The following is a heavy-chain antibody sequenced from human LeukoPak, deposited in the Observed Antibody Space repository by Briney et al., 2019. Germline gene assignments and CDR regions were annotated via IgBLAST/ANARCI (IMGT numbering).Heavy chain of an antibody. V-gene: IGHV4-34*01. CDR3: ARAPRYNWNDVSGWFDP. CDR1: GGSFSGYY. J-gene: IGHJ5*02. CDR2: INHSGST. D-gene: IGHD1-1*01. Sequence: SETLSLTCAVYGGSFSGYYCGWIRQPPGKGLEWIGEINHSGSTNYNPSLKSRVTISVDTSKNQFTLQLSSVTAADTAVYYCARAPRYNWNDVSGWFDPWGQGTLVTVSS.